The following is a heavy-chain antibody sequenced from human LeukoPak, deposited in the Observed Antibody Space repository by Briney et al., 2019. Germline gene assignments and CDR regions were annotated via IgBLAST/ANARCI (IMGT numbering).Heavy chain of an antibody. Sequence: PSETLPLTCAVSGASISSYYWNWIRQPAGKGLEWIGRIYTGGSTNYNPSLKSRVTMSVDTSKNQFSLKLSSVTAADTAVYYCARAFGGNSGRYYYYYMDVWGKGTTVTVSS. CDR2: IYTGGST. D-gene: IGHD4-23*01. V-gene: IGHV4-4*07. CDR1: GASISSYY. CDR3: ARAFGGNSGRYYYYYMDV. J-gene: IGHJ6*03.